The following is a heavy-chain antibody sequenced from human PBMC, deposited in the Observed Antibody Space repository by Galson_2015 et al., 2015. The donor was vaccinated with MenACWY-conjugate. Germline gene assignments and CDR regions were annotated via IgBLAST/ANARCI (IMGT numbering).Heavy chain of an antibody. CDR3: AKGCDAHFYFMDV. CDR2: IRGSGANT. Sequence: SLRLSCAASGFVFSNYAMTWVRQAPGKGLEWVSGIRGSGANTYYAGSVRGRFTVSRDNSKNTLFLQMNTLRAEDTAVYYCAKGCDAHFYFMDVWGQGTTVTVSS. J-gene: IGHJ6*03. D-gene: IGHD2-2*01. V-gene: IGHV3-23*01. CDR1: GFVFSNYA.